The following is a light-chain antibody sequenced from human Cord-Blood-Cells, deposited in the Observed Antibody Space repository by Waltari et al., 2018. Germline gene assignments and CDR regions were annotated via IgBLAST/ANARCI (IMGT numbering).Light chain of an antibody. V-gene: IGKV3-15*01. CDR3: QQYNNWPPYT. CDR1: QRVSSN. CDR2: GAS. J-gene: IGKJ2*01. Sequence: IVIKQSPSTRTVSPGPSTSRSCTASQRVSSNLARYQQRPAQDPGLLIHGASTRATGIPARLSGSGSGTEFTLTISSLQSEDFAVYYCQQYNNWPPYTFGQGTKLEIK.